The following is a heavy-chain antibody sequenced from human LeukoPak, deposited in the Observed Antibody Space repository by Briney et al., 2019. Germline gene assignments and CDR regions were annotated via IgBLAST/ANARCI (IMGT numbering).Heavy chain of an antibody. D-gene: IGHD1-26*01. CDR3: GGSGKRWELLRAFDI. V-gene: IGHV4-59*01. Sequence: SETLSLTCTVSGGSISSYYWSWIRQPPGKGLEWIGYVYYSGSTNYNPSLKSRVTISVDTSKNQFSLKLSSVTAADTAVYYCGGSGKRWELLRAFDIWGQGTRVTVSS. CDR1: GGSISSYY. CDR2: VYYSGST. J-gene: IGHJ3*02.